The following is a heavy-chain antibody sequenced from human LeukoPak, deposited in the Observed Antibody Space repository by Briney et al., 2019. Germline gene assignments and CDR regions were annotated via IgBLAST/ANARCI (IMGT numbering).Heavy chain of an antibody. J-gene: IGHJ6*03. D-gene: IGHD2-21*02. CDR3: AKVEGDAVYYYYYMDV. V-gene: IGHV3-23*01. Sequence: GGSLRLSCAASGFTFSSYAMSWVRQAPGKGLEWVSAISGSGGSTYYADSVKGRFTISRDNSKNTLYLQMNSLRAEDTAVYYCAKVEGDAVYYYYYMDVWGKGTTVIVSS. CDR1: GFTFSSYA. CDR2: ISGSGGST.